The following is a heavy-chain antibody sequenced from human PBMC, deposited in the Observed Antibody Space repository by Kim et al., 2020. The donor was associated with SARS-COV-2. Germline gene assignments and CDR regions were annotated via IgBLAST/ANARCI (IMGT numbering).Heavy chain of an antibody. D-gene: IGHD3-22*01. V-gene: IGHV3-7*03. CDR3: ARATLYYYDSSGYLF. CDR1: GFTFSSYW. J-gene: IGHJ4*02. CDR2: IKQDGSEK. Sequence: GGSLRLSCAASGFTFSSYWMSWVRQAPGKGLEWVANIKQDGSEKYYVDSVKGRFTISRDNAKNSLYLQMNSLRAEDTAVYYCARATLYYYDSSGYLFWGQGTLVTVSS.